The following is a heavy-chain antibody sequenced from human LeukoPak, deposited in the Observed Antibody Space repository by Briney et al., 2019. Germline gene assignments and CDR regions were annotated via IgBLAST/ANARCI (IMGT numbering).Heavy chain of an antibody. J-gene: IGHJ4*02. V-gene: IGHV1-2*06. CDR3: VRLRGSYYRAFDY. CDR2: INPNSGGT. CDR1: GYTFTGYY. Sequence: ASVKVSCKASGYTFTGYYMHWVRQAPGQGLEWMGRINPNSGGTNYAQKFQGRVTMTRDTSISTAYMELSRLRSDDTAVYYCVRLRGSYYRAFDYWGQGTLVTVSS. D-gene: IGHD1-26*01.